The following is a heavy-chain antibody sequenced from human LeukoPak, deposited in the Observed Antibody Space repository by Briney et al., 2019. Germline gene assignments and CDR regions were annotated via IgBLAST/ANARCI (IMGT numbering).Heavy chain of an antibody. CDR2: MNPNSGNT. V-gene: IGHV1-8*01. Sequence: ASVKVSCKASGYTFTSHDTNWVRQASGQGLEWMGWMNPNSGNTGYAQKFQGRVTMTRDNSIKTAYMELSGLRSEDTAVYYCTRAGRRYAFENWGQGTLVTVSS. CDR3: TRAGRRYAFEN. CDR1: GYTFTSHD. J-gene: IGHJ4*02. D-gene: IGHD1-1*01.